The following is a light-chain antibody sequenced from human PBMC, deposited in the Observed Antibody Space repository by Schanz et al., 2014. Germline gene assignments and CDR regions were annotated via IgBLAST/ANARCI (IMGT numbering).Light chain of an antibody. J-gene: IGKJ1*01. CDR1: QSVTSS. CDR3: QQYDSSLTWT. CDR2: GAS. V-gene: IGKV3-20*01. Sequence: EIVLTQSPATLSLSPGERVTLSCRASQSVTSSLVWYQQKPGQAPRLLIYGASSRATGIPDRFSGSGSGTDFILTISRLDPEDFAVYYCQQYDSSLTWTFGQGTKLEIK.